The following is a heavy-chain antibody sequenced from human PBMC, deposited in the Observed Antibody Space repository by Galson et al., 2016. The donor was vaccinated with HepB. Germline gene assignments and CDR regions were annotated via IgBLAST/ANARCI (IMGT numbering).Heavy chain of an antibody. CDR1: GFTFGHYA. J-gene: IGHJ4*02. Sequence: SLRLSCAASGFTFGHYALSWFRQAPGKGLEWVSGISGSGSGTYYTDSVKGRFTISRDNSKNTLYLQMNSLRAEDTAFYYCAKEKGTGYSPFDYWGQETLVTVSS. CDR2: ISGSGSGT. V-gene: IGHV3-23*01. CDR3: AKEKGTGYSPFDY. D-gene: IGHD2-8*02.